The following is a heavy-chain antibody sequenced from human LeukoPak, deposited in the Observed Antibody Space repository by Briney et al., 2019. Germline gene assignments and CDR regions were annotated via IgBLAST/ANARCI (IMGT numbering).Heavy chain of an antibody. J-gene: IGHJ6*03. CDR3: ASPSIPLGYCSSTSCYYYMDV. D-gene: IGHD2-2*01. Sequence: ASVKVSCKASGYTFTSYGISWVRQGLGQGLEWMGWISAYNGHTNYAQKLQGRVTMTTDTSTSTAYMELRSLRSDDTAVYYCASPSIPLGYCSSTSCYYYMDVWGKGTTVTVSS. CDR2: ISAYNGHT. CDR1: GYTFTSYG. V-gene: IGHV1-18*01.